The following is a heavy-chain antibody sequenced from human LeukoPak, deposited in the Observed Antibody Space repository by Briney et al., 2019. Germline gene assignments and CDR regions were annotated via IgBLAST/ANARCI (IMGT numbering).Heavy chain of an antibody. Sequence: GGSLRLSCAASGFTFDDYAMHWVRQAPGKGLEWVSGISWNSGSIGYADSVKGRFTISRDNAKNSLYLQMNSLRAEDTALYYCAKAPWFGAPFGAFDIWGQGTMVTVSS. CDR3: AKAPWFGAPFGAFDI. CDR1: GFTFDDYA. D-gene: IGHD3-10*01. J-gene: IGHJ3*02. CDR2: ISWNSGSI. V-gene: IGHV3-9*01.